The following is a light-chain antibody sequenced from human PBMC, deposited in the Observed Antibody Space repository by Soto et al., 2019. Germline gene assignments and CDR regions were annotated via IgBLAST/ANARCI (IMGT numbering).Light chain of an antibody. CDR1: QSVSSY. J-gene: IGKJ3*01. V-gene: IGKV3-11*01. CDR2: DAF. CDR3: QLRSNWAPIT. Sequence: EIVLTQSPATLSLSPGERATLSCRASQSVSSYLAWYQHTPGQAPRLLIYDAFNRATGVTVRFSGSGSGTDFTLTISSLEPEDFAVYYCQLRSNWAPITFGPGTKVDFE.